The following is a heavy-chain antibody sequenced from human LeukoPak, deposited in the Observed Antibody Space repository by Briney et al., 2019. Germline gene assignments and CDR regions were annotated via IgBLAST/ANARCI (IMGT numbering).Heavy chain of an antibody. CDR1: GFTFNTYN. V-gene: IGHV3-15*01. CDR2: IKSKTDGGTT. J-gene: IGHJ4*02. CDR3: TTDLESEVVNSTTVGY. D-gene: IGHD3-22*01. Sequence: GGSLRLSCAASGFTFNTYNMSWVRQAPGKGLEWVGRIKSKTDGGTTDYAAPVKGRFTISRDDSKNTLYLQMNSLKTEDTAVYYCTTDLESEVVNSTTVGYWGQGTLVTVSS.